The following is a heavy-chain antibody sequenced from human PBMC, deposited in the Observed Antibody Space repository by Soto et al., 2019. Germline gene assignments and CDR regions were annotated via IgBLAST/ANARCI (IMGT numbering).Heavy chain of an antibody. CDR1: GFTFSSYG. V-gene: IGHV3-33*01. J-gene: IGHJ4*02. Sequence: GGSLRLSCAASGFTFSSYGMHWVRQAPGKGLEWVAVIWYDGSNKYYADSVKGRFTISRDNSKNTLYLQMNSLRAEDTAVYYCARSLTAMVTLVDYWGQGTLVTVSS. CDR2: IWYDGSNK. D-gene: IGHD5-18*01. CDR3: ARSLTAMVTLVDY.